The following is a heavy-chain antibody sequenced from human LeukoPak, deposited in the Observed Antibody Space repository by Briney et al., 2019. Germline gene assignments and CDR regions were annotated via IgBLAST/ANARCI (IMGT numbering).Heavy chain of an antibody. CDR2: IIPILGIA. J-gene: IGHJ5*02. CDR1: GGTFISYA. V-gene: IGHV1-69*04. CDR3: ARDPTFEYSSSNWFDP. D-gene: IGHD6-6*01. Sequence: ASVKVSCKASGGTFISYAISWVRQAPGQGLEWMGRIIPILGIANYAQKFQGRVTITADKSTSTAYMELSSLRSEDTAVYYCARDPTFEYSSSNWFDPWGQGTLGTVS.